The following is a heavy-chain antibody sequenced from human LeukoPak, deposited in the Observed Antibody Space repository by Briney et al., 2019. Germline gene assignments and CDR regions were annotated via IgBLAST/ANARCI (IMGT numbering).Heavy chain of an antibody. J-gene: IGHJ6*02. CDR1: GFAFSSYA. Sequence: PGGSLRLSCAASGFAFSSYAMSWVRQAPGKGLEWVSAISGSGGSTYYADSVKGRFTISRDNSKNTLYLQMNSLRAEDTAVYYCAKVPIYCGGNSSYYYYGMDVWGQGTTVTVSS. D-gene: IGHD4-23*01. CDR3: AKVPIYCGGNSSYYYYGMDV. V-gene: IGHV3-23*01. CDR2: ISGSGGST.